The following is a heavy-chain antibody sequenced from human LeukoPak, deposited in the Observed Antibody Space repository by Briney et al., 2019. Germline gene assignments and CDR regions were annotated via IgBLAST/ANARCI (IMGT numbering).Heavy chain of an antibody. V-gene: IGHV3-69-1*02. CDR3: ARDGSPNYGYYAFFDN. CDR2: ITSTATHT. Sequence: PGGSLRLSCAASGFTFSDYYMSWVRQAPGKGLEWVSSITSTATHTYYADSVKGRFTISRDNAKNSLILQTSSLTVADTGIYYCARDGSPNYGYYAFFDNWGQGTLVTVSS. CDR1: GFTFSDYY. D-gene: IGHD1-26*01. J-gene: IGHJ4*02.